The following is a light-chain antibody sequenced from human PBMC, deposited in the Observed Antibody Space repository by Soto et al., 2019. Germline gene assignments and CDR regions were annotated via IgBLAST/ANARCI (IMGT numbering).Light chain of an antibody. CDR1: SGSVSSRYY. CDR2: SGD. Sequence: QTVETQEASLSVSPGGTVTLTCGLTSGSVSSRYYPSWYRQDPGQTPRTLIYSGDIRSSGVPDRFSGSILGSKAALTITGAQSDDESVYYCVLYMKADIRVFGGGTKLTVL. CDR3: VLYMKADIRV. J-gene: IGLJ2*01. V-gene: IGLV8-61*01.